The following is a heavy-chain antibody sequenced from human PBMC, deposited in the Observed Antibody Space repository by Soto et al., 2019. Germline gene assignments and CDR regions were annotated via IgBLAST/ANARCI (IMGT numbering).Heavy chain of an antibody. Sequence: QVQLQESGPGLVKPSQTLSLTCTVSGGSISSGGYYWSWLRQHPGKGLEWIGYIYYSGSTYYNPSLKSRVTISVDTSKNQFSLKLSSVTAADTAVYYCARDLDYYGSGSYHPGIGYWGQGTLVTVSS. CDR2: IYYSGST. CDR1: GGSISSGGYY. D-gene: IGHD3-10*01. J-gene: IGHJ4*02. CDR3: ARDLDYYGSGSYHPGIGY. V-gene: IGHV4-31*03.